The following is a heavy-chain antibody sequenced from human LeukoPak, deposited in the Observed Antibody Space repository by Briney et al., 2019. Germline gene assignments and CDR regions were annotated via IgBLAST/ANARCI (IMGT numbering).Heavy chain of an antibody. D-gene: IGHD3-10*02. J-gene: IGHJ4*02. Sequence: SETLSLTCAVHGGSFSGYYWSWIRQPPGKGLEWIGEINHSGSTNYNPSLKSRVTISVDTSKNQFSLKLSSVTAADSVVYYCARAPDSVLFGEVLRDHYYFDYWGQGTLVTVSS. CDR3: ARAPDSVLFGEVLRDHYYFDY. CDR2: INHSGST. CDR1: GGSFSGYY. V-gene: IGHV4-34*01.